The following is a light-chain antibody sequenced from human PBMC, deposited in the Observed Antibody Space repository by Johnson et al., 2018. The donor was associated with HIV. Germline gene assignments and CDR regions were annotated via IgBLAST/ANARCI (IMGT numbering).Light chain of an antibody. J-gene: IGLJ1*01. Sequence: QSVLTQPPSVSAAPGQKVTVSCSGTTSNIGDHSVSWYQQLPGTAPKLLIYENNKRPSGIPDRFSGSKSGTSATLGITGLQTGDEADYYCGTWDSSLSALYVFGTGTRVTVL. CDR2: ENN. CDR1: TSNIGDHS. CDR3: GTWDSSLSALYV. V-gene: IGLV1-51*02.